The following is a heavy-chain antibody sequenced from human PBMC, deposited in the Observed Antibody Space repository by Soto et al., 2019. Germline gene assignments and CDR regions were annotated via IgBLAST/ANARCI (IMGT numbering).Heavy chain of an antibody. D-gene: IGHD3-9*01. CDR3: ARVEYYDILTGYYATLPYYFDY. Sequence: ASVKVSCKASGYTFTSYGISWVRQAPGQGLEWMGWISAYNGNTNYAQKLQGRVTMTTDTSTSTAYMELRSLRSDDTAVYYCARVEYYDILTGYYATLPYYFDYWGQGTLVTVS. CDR2: ISAYNGNT. V-gene: IGHV1-18*01. CDR1: GYTFTSYG. J-gene: IGHJ4*02.